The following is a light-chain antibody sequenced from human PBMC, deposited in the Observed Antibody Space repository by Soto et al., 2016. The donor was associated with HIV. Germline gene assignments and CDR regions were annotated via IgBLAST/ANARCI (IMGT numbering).Light chain of an antibody. CDR2: DEN. Sequence: SSELTQDPAVSVALGQTVRITCQGDSLRKFYANWYQQRPGQAPVLVMYDENTRPSGIPDRFSGSSSGDRASLTISGAQAEDEADYYCGSRDSSGHHLIFGGGTKLTVL. J-gene: IGLJ2*01. CDR3: GSRDSSGHHLI. V-gene: IGLV3-19*01. CDR1: SLRKFY.